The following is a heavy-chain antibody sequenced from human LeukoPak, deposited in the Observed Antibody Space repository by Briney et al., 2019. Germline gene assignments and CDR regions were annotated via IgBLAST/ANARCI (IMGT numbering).Heavy chain of an antibody. CDR1: GFTFSSYW. Sequence: GGSLRLSGAASGFTFSSYWMSWVRQAPGKGLEWVANIKQDGSEKYYVDSVKGRFTISRDNAKNSLYLQMNSLRAEDTAVYYCARWESPAAGTNFDYWGQGTLVTVSS. V-gene: IGHV3-7*01. D-gene: IGHD6-13*01. J-gene: IGHJ4*02. CDR2: IKQDGSEK. CDR3: ARWESPAAGTNFDY.